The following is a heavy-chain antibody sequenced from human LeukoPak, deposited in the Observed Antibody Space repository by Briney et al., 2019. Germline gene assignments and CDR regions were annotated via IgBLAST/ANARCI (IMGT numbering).Heavy chain of an antibody. Sequence: GGSLRLSCAASGFTVSSNYMSWVRQAPGKGLEWVSVIYSGGSTYYADSVKGRFTISRDNSKNTLYLQMNSLRAEDTAVYYCARDYRSMVRGATTWGFDYWGQGTLVTVSS. D-gene: IGHD3-10*01. CDR3: ARDYRSMVRGATTWGFDY. CDR1: GFTVSSNY. J-gene: IGHJ4*02. V-gene: IGHV3-66*02. CDR2: IYSGGST.